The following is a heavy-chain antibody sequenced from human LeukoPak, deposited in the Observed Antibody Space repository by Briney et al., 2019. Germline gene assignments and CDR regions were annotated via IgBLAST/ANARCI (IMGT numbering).Heavy chain of an antibody. CDR1: GYTCTSYG. D-gene: IGHD2-2*01. J-gene: IGHJ3*02. CDR3: ARDLPGTDDAFDI. Sequence: SVKVSCKASGYTCTSYGISWVRQAPGQGLEWMGRIIPFRGTVNHAQRFQGRVTITADKSTGTAYVELSSLRSDDTAVYYCARDLPGTDDAFDIWGQGTMVTVSS. V-gene: IGHV1-69*04. CDR2: IIPFRGTV.